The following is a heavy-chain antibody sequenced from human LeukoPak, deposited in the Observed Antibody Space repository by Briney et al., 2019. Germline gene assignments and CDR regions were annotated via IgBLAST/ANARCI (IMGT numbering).Heavy chain of an antibody. CDR3: ARDLRGFWDYFDY. CDR2: INPASGGT. J-gene: IGHJ4*02. D-gene: IGHD3-10*01. Sequence: ASVKVSCRASGYTFSDYYVYWVRQAPGQGLEWLGWINPASGGTNYAPKFQGRVTMTRDTSISTAYMELNRLTSDDTAVYYCARDLRGFWDYFDYWGQRTPVTVSS. V-gene: IGHV1-2*02. CDR1: GYTFSDYY.